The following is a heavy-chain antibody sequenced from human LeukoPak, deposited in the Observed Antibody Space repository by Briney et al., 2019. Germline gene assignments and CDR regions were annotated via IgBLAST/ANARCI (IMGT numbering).Heavy chain of an antibody. D-gene: IGHD6-19*01. V-gene: IGHV3-30*03. Sequence: GRSLRLSCAASGFTFSSYGTHWVRQAPGKGLEWVAVISYDGSNKYYADSVKGRFTISRDNSKNTLYLQMNSLRAEDTAVYYCATSAYSSGWVLGYWGQGTLVTVSS. CDR2: ISYDGSNK. CDR1: GFTFSSYG. CDR3: ATSAYSSGWVLGY. J-gene: IGHJ4*02.